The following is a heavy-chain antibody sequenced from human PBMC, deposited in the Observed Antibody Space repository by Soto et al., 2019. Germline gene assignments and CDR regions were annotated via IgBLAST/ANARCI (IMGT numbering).Heavy chain of an antibody. CDR1: GFSFNTYG. CDR2: ISYDGSNQ. J-gene: IGHJ4*02. CDR3: AKDIVKYTYGACDY. V-gene: IGHV3-30*18. Sequence: LRLSCAASGFSFNTYGMYWVRQAPGKGLEWVAAISYDGSNQYHADSVKGRFTISRDNSKSTLYLQMNSLRVEDTAVYYCAKDIVKYTYGACDYWGQGALVTVSS. D-gene: IGHD5-18*01.